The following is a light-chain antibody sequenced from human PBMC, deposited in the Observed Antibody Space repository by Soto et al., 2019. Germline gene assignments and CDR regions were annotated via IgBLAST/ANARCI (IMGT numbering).Light chain of an antibody. V-gene: IGKV1-8*01. CDR1: QGISSY. CDR2: AAA. Sequence: AIRMTQSPSSLSASTGDRVTITCRASQGISSYLAWYQQKPRKAPKLLIYAAATLQSGVPSRFRGSGSGTDFPITISCLQSEDFGTYYCQQYYSYPRTFGQGTTVDIK. J-gene: IGKJ1*01. CDR3: QQYYSYPRT.